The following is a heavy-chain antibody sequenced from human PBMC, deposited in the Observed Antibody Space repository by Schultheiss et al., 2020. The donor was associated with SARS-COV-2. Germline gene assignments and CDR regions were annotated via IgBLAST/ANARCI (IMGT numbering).Heavy chain of an antibody. CDR3: ARGFITMVRGIMDY. CDR1: GFTFSSYG. CDR2: ISYDGSNK. Sequence: GESLKISCAASGFTFSSYGMHWVRQAPGKGLEWVAVISYDGSNKYYADSVKGRFTISRDNSKNTLYLQMNSLRAEDTAVYYCARGFITMVRGIMDYWGQGTLVTVSS. V-gene: IGHV3-30*19. D-gene: IGHD3-10*01. J-gene: IGHJ4*02.